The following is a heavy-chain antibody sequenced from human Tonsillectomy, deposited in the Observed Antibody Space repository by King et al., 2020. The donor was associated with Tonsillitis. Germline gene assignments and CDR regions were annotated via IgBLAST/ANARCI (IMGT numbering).Heavy chain of an antibody. V-gene: IGHV3-23*04. CDR3: AKPPRYSSGWSDWYFDL. Sequence: VQLVESGGDLVQPGGSLRLSCAASGFTFSSYAMNWVRQAPGKGLEWVSGISDNGGSTYYADSVKGRFTISRDNSKNTLYMQMNRLRAEDTAVYYCAKPPRYSSGWSDWYFDLWGRGTLVTVSS. J-gene: IGHJ2*01. CDR2: ISDNGGST. D-gene: IGHD6-19*01. CDR1: GFTFSSYA.